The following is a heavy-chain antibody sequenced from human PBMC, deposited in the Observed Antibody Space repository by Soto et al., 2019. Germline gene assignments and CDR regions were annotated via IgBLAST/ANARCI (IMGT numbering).Heavy chain of an antibody. D-gene: IGHD6-13*01. V-gene: IGHV1-58*02. J-gene: IGHJ6*03. CDR2: IVVGSGNT. Sequence: SVKVSCKASGFTFTSSAMQWVRQARGQRLEWIGWIVVGSGNTNYAQKFQERVTITRDMSTSTAYMELSSLRSEDTAVYYCAAVRSSSWSPIASSDYYMDVWGKGTTVTVSS. CDR3: AAVRSSSWSPIASSDYYMDV. CDR1: GFTFTSSA.